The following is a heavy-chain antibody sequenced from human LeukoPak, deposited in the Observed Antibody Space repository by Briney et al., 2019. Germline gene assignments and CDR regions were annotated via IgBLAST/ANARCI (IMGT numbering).Heavy chain of an antibody. V-gene: IGHV4-39*01. CDR3: ARHGRGAYSGSFSRFFDY. J-gene: IGHJ4*02. CDR1: GGSISSSSYY. CDR2: IYYSGST. Sequence: PSETLSLTCTVSGGSISSSSYYWGWIRQPPGKGLEWIGSIYYSGSTYYNPSLKSRVTISVDTSKNQFSLKLSSVTAADTAVYYCARHGRGAYSGSFSRFFDYWGQGTLVTVSS. D-gene: IGHD1-26*01.